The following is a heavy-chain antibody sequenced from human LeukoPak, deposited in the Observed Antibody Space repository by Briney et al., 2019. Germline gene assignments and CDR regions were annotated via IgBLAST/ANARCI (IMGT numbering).Heavy chain of an antibody. Sequence: GGSLRLSCVASGFIFSSYWMSSVRQAPGKGLEWVANIKGDGSAKFYVDSVKGRFTISRDNSKNSLFLQMNSLRAEDTAVYYCASSHDSSGNDWGQGTLVTVSS. CDR3: ASSHDSSGND. V-gene: IGHV3-7*01. D-gene: IGHD3-22*01. J-gene: IGHJ4*02. CDR1: GFIFSSYW. CDR2: IKGDGSAK.